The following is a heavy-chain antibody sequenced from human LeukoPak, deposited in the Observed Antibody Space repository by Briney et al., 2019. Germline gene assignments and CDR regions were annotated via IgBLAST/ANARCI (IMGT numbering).Heavy chain of an antibody. CDR2: ISGSGGST. D-gene: IGHD2-2*02. CDR1: GFTFSSYA. Sequence: GGSLRLSCAASGFTFSSYAMSWVRQAPGKGLEWVSAISGSGGSTYYADSVKGRFTISRDNSKNTLYLQMNSLRAEDTAVYYCAKPLGYCSSTSCYTFDPWGQGTPVTVSS. V-gene: IGHV3-23*01. J-gene: IGHJ5*02. CDR3: AKPLGYCSSTSCYTFDP.